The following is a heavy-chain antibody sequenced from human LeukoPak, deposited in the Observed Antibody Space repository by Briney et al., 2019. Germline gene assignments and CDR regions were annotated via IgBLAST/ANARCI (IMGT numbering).Heavy chain of an antibody. CDR2: ISYDGSNK. D-gene: IGHD3-10*01. CDR1: GFTFRSYG. J-gene: IGHJ4*02. V-gene: IGHV3-30*18. CDR3: AKDGDYYGSGKGGFDY. Sequence: GGSLRLSCAASGFTFRSYGMHWVRQAPGKGLEWVAVISYDGSNKYYADSVKGRFTISRDNSKNTLYLQMNSLRAEDTAVYYCAKDGDYYGSGKGGFDYWGQGTLVTVSS.